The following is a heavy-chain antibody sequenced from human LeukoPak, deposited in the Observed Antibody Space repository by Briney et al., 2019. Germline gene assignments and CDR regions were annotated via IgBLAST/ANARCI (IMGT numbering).Heavy chain of an antibody. CDR2: VYYSGST. V-gene: IGHV4-59*01. Sequence: SETLSLTCTVSGGSISGYYWSWVRQPPGKGLEWIGYVYYSGSTTYNPSLKSRVTISLDMSKNQFSMKLRSVTAADTAVYYCARTGGGSGGIWGQGTMVTVSS. CDR1: GGSISGYY. J-gene: IGHJ3*02. D-gene: IGHD6-19*01. CDR3: ARTGGGSGGI.